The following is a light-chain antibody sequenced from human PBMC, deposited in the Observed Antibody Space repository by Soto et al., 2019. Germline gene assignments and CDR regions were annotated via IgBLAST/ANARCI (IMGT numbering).Light chain of an antibody. CDR1: QSVSGN. CDR2: GTS. Sequence: EIVMTQSPGTLSVSPGERATLSCRASQSVSGNLAWYQQKPGQSPRLLIYGTSTRSTGIPARFRGSGSGTEFTLTISRLQSEDFAVYYCQQYNNWPRTFGQGTKVDIK. CDR3: QQYNNWPRT. J-gene: IGKJ1*01. V-gene: IGKV3-15*01.